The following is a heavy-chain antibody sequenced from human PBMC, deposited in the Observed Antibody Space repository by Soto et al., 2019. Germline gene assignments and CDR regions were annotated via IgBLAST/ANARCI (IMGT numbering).Heavy chain of an antibody. J-gene: IGHJ4*02. CDR3: ARIGGYRGPLDY. CDR1: GVSISSYF. V-gene: IGHV4-59*01. CDR2: TYHRGST. Sequence: QVQLQESGPGLVKPSETLSLTCSVAGVSISSYFWSWIRQPPGRGLEWIGYTYHRGSTNYSPSLKSRVAISLDTSENQFSLKVSSVTAADTAVYYCARIGGYRGPLDYWGQGTPVTVSS. D-gene: IGHD3-16*02.